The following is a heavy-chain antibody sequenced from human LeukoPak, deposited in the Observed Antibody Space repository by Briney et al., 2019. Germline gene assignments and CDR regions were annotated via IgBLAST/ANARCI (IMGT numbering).Heavy chain of an antibody. CDR1: GLTFSSYA. D-gene: IGHD2-2*02. Sequence: GGSLRLSCAASGLTFSSYAMHWVRQAPGKGLEWVAVISYDGSNKYYADSVKGRFTISRDNSKNTLYLQMNSLRAEDTAVYYCARGGVPAAIGYYYYMDVWGKGTTVTVSS. V-gene: IGHV3-30-3*01. J-gene: IGHJ6*03. CDR2: ISYDGSNK. CDR3: ARGGVPAAIGYYYYMDV.